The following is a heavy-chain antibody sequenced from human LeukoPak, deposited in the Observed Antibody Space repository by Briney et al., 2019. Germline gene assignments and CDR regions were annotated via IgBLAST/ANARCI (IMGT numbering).Heavy chain of an antibody. CDR1: GYSISSGYY. J-gene: IGHJ5*02. CDR2: IYHSGST. CDR3: ARNEYDSSGYYDWFDP. Sequence: SESLSLTCTVSGYSISSGYYWGWRRQPPGKGLEWIGSIYHSGSTYYNPSLKSRVTISVDTSKNQFSLKLSSVTAADTAVYYCARNEYDSSGYYDWFDPWGQGTLVTVSS. V-gene: IGHV4-38-2*02. D-gene: IGHD3-22*01.